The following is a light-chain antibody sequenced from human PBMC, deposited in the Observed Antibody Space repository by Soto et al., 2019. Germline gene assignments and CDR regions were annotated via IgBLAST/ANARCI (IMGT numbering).Light chain of an antibody. Sequence: EIVLTQSPCTLSLSPGERATLSCRASRIVSSSHLAWYQQKPGQAPRLLIYAASTRATGIPDRFSGSGSGTDFTLTINRLEPEDFAVFYSQQYDSSVTSGQGTRLEIK. J-gene: IGKJ5*01. CDR1: RIVSSSH. CDR3: QQYDSSVT. V-gene: IGKV3-20*01. CDR2: AAS.